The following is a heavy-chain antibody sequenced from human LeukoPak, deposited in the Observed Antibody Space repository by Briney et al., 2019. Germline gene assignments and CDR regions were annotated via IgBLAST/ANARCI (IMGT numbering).Heavy chain of an antibody. CDR1: GYTFTGYY. Sequence: GASVEVSCKASGYTFTGYYMHWVRQAPGQGLEWMGWINPNSGGTNYAQKFQGRVTMTRDTSISTAYMELSRLRSDDTAVYYCARGGDYSKNWFDPWGQGTLVTVSS. CDR3: ARGGDYSKNWFDP. CDR2: INPNSGGT. V-gene: IGHV1-2*02. J-gene: IGHJ5*02. D-gene: IGHD4-11*01.